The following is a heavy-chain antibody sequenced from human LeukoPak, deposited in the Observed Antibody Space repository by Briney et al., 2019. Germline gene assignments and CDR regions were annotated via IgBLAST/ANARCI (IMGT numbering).Heavy chain of an antibody. CDR1: GFTFSSYS. CDR2: ISSSSSYI. J-gene: IGHJ4*02. V-gene: IGHV3-21*01. Sequence: SGGSLRLSCAASGFTFSSYSMNWVRQAPGMGLEWVSSISSSSSYIYYADSVKGRFTISRDNAKNSLYLQMNSLRAEDTAVYYCAREAPYDYVWGSYRFDYWGQGTLVTVSS. CDR3: AREAPYDYVWGSYRFDY. D-gene: IGHD3-16*02.